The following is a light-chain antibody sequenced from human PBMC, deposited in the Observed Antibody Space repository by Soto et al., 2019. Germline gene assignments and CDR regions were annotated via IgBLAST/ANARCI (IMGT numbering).Light chain of an antibody. V-gene: IGKV1-5*01. CDR1: QSISSW. Sequence: DIQMTQSPSTLSASVGDRVTITCRASQSISSWLAWYQQKPGTAPKLLIYDASRLESGVPSRFSGSGSGTEFTLTISSQQADDFATYCCQQYNSYSTFGQGTKVEIK. CDR3: QQYNSYST. J-gene: IGKJ1*01. CDR2: DAS.